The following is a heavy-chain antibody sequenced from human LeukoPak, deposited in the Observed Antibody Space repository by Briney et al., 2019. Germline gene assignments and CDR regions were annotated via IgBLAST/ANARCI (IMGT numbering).Heavy chain of an antibody. V-gene: IGHV3-23*01. CDR2: VSSGASST. CDR3: AKDARVSEGF. CDR1: GFTFSTYA. Sequence: GGSLRLSCAASGFTFSTYAMSWVRQAPGKGLEWVSAVSSGASSTYYADSVRGRFTISRDNSKNTLYLQMNSLSADDTAVYYCAKDARVSEGFWGQGPLVTVSS. J-gene: IGHJ4*02.